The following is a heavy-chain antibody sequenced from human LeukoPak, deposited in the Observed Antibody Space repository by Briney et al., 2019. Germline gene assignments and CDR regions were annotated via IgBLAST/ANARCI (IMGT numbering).Heavy chain of an antibody. CDR3: AKDVSSWYYYYYYMDV. V-gene: IGHV3-30*02. CDR2: IRYDGSNK. J-gene: IGHJ6*03. CDR1: GFTLSSYG. Sequence: PGGSLRLSCAASGFTLSSYGMHWVRQAPGKGLEWVAFIRYDGSNKYYADSVKGRFTISRDNSKNTLYLQMNSLRAEDTAVYYCAKDVSSWYYYYYYMDVWGKGTTVTISS. D-gene: IGHD6-13*01.